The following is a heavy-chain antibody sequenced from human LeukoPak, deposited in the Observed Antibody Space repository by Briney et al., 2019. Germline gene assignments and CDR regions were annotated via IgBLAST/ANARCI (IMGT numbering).Heavy chain of an antibody. CDR1: GFTFSSYG. CDR2: IWYDGSNK. V-gene: IGHV3-33*06. CDR3: AKDTGWNYDIHFDY. J-gene: IGHJ4*02. D-gene: IGHD1-7*01. Sequence: PGGSLRLSCAASGFTFSSYGMRWVRQAPGKGLEWGAGIWYDGSNKYYADSVKGRFTISRDNSKNTLYLQMNSLGAEDTAVYYCAKDTGWNYDIHFDYWGQGTLVTVSS.